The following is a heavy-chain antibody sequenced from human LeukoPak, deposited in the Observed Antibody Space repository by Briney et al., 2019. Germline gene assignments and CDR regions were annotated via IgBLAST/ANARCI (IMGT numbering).Heavy chain of an antibody. CDR2: ISGSGGST. CDR3: AKVDYYDSSGYTYLWYYFGMDV. J-gene: IGHJ6*02. Sequence: GGSPRLSCAASGFTFSSYAMSWVRQAPGKGLEWVSAISGSGGSTYYADSVKGRFTISRDNSKNTLYLQMNSLRAEDTAVYYCAKVDYYDSSGYTYLWYYFGMDVWGQETT. D-gene: IGHD3-22*01. CDR1: GFTFSSYA. V-gene: IGHV3-23*01.